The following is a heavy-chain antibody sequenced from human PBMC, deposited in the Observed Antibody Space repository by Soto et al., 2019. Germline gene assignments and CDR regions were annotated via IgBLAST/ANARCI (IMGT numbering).Heavy chain of an antibody. D-gene: IGHD4-4*01. CDR2: IRSKANSYAT. CDR1: GFTFSGSA. V-gene: IGHV3-73*01. J-gene: IGHJ4*02. CDR3: TRNSKPFDY. Sequence: EVQLVESGGGLVQPGGSLKLSCAASGFTFSGSAMHWVRQASGKGLEWVGRIRSKANSYATAYAASVKGRFPISRDDSKNTAYLQMNSLKTEDTAVYYCTRNSKPFDYWGQGTLVTVSS.